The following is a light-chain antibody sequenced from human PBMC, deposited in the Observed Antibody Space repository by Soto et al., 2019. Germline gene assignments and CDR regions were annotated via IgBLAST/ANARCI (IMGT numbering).Light chain of an antibody. V-gene: IGKV1-5*03. CDR3: QHYNSYSEA. Sequence: DIQMTQSPSTLSGSVGDRVTITCRASQTISSWLAWYQKKPGKAPKLLIYKASTLKSGVPSRFSGSGSGTEFTLTISSLQPDDFAIYYCQHYNSYSEAFGQGTKVDLK. CDR1: QTISSW. CDR2: KAS. J-gene: IGKJ1*01.